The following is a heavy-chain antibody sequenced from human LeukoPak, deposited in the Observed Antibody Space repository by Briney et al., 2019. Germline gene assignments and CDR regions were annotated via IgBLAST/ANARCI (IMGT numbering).Heavy chain of an antibody. CDR2: INHSGST. CDR1: GGSFSGYY. Sequence: SETLSLTCAVYGGSFSGYYWSWIRQPPGKGLEWIGEINHSGSTNYNPSLKSRVTISVDTSKNQFSLKLSSVTAADTAVYYCARGLRAAAGSLFDYWGQGTLVIVSS. D-gene: IGHD6-13*01. J-gene: IGHJ4*02. V-gene: IGHV4-34*01. CDR3: ARGLRAAAGSLFDY.